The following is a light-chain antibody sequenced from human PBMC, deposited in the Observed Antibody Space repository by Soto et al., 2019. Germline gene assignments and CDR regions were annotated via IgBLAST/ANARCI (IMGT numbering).Light chain of an antibody. V-gene: IGLV2-14*01. Sequence: QSVLTQPASLSGSPGQSVTISCTGTISDVGGYNYVSWYQQHPGKAPKLMIYEVSNRPSGVSNRFSGSKSGNTASLTISGLQAEDEADYYCSSYTSRSYVYGTGTKVTVL. CDR2: EVS. J-gene: IGLJ1*01. CDR3: SSYTSRSYV. CDR1: ISDVGGYNY.